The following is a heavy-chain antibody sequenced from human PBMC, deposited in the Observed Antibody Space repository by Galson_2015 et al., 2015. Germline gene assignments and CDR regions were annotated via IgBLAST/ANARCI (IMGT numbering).Heavy chain of an antibody. J-gene: IGHJ4*02. CDR2: IWYDGSKK. D-gene: IGHD3-22*01. CDR1: GFTFGSYG. V-gene: IGHV3-33*01. CDR3: ARGRNSDSSGFSHY. Sequence: SLRLSCAASGFTFGSYGMQWVRQGPGRGLEWVAVIWYDGSKKFYADSVKGRFTISRDNSENRLYLQMNSLRVDDTAVYYCARGRNSDSSGFSHYWGQGTLVTVSS.